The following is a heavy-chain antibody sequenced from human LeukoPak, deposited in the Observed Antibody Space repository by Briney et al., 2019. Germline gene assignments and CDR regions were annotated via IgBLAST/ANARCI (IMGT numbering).Heavy chain of an antibody. CDR2: ISAYNGNT. J-gene: IGHJ4*02. CDR3: ARSTRSYSGYDFPAY. Sequence: ASVKVSCKASGYTFTSYGISWVRQAPGQGLEWMGWISAYNGNTNYAQKLQGRVTMTTDTSTSTAYMELSSLRSEDTAVYYCARSTRSYSGYDFPAYWGQGTLVTVSS. D-gene: IGHD5-12*01. V-gene: IGHV1-18*01. CDR1: GYTFTSYG.